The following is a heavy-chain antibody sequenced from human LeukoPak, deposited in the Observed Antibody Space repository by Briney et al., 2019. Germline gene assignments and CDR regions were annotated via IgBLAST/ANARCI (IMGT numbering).Heavy chain of an antibody. CDR2: INPSGGST. CDR1: GYTFTNYY. D-gene: IGHD3-10*01. Sequence: EASVKVSCKASGYTFTNYYMHWVRQAPGQGLQWMGMINPSGGSTTYAQKFQGRVTMARGTSTSTVYMELSSLRSEDTAVYYCARDGGSRIYYTVGIDYWGQGTLVTVSS. J-gene: IGHJ4*02. CDR3: ARDGGSRIYYTVGIDY. V-gene: IGHV1-46*01.